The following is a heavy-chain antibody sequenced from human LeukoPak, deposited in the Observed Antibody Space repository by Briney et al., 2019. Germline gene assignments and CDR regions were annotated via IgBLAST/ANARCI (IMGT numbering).Heavy chain of an antibody. J-gene: IGHJ3*02. CDR2: ISSSSSYI. Sequence: PGGSLRLSCAASGFTFSSYSMNWVRQAPGKGLELVSSISSSSSYIYYADSVKGRFTISRDNAKNSLYLQMNSLRAEDTAVYYCARDSGSGLFDIWGQGTMVTVSS. CDR1: GFTFSSYS. V-gene: IGHV3-21*01. D-gene: IGHD3-10*01. CDR3: ARDSGSGLFDI.